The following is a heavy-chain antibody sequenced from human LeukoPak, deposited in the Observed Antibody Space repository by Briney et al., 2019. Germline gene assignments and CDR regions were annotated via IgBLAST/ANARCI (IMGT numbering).Heavy chain of an antibody. V-gene: IGHV3-64D*09. CDR2: ITSDGGST. D-gene: IGHD2-2*01. J-gene: IGHJ4*02. CDR3: VKTYGYCNATGCYVFDY. Sequence: GGSLRLSCSASGFTFSRYATHWVRQAPGKGLGYVSGITSDGGSTYYADSVKGRFTISRDNSKTTLYLQMSSLRTEDTAVYSCVKTYGYCNATGCYVFDYWGQGTLVTVSS. CDR1: GFTFSRYA.